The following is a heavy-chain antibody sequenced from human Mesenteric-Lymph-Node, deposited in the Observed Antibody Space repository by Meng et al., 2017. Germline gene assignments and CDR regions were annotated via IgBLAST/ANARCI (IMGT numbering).Heavy chain of an antibody. D-gene: IGHD3-22*01. V-gene: IGHV3-7*03. J-gene: IGHJ4*02. CDR2: IKQDGSEK. CDR3: AKNLGVYYYDTSDYFDY. Sequence: GESLKISCAASGFTFSDYYMSWVRQAPGKGLEWVANIKQDGSEKYYVDSVKGRFTISRDNAKNSLYLQMNSLRAEDTAVYYCAKNLGVYYYDTSDYFDYWGQGTLVTVSS. CDR1: GFTFSDYY.